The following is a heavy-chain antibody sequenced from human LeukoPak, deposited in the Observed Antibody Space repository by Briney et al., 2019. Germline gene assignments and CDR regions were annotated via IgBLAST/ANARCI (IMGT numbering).Heavy chain of an antibody. J-gene: IGHJ4*02. CDR2: ISGSGGST. V-gene: IGHV3-23*01. D-gene: IGHD3-3*01. CDR1: GFTFSSCA. Sequence: GGSLRLSCAASGFTFSSCAMSWVRQAPGKGLEWVSAISGSGGSTYYADSVKGRFTISRDNSKNTLYLQMNSLRAEDTAVYYCAKDEIYYDFWSGHDWGQGTLVTVSS. CDR3: AKDEIYYDFWSGHD.